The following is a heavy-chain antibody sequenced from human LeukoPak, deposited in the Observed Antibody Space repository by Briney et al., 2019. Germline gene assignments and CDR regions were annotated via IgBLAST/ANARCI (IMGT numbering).Heavy chain of an antibody. CDR3: ARQTGTGVYFDY. CDR2: IKQDESEK. V-gene: IGHV3-7*01. CDR1: GFSFSSHW. D-gene: IGHD1-1*01. Sequence: PGGSLRLSCAASGFSFSSHWMSWVRQAPGKGLEWLANIKQDESEKYYADSAEGRFTISRDNAKNSVYLKMNSLRAEDSAVYYCARQTGTGVYFDYWGQGTLVTVSS. J-gene: IGHJ4*02.